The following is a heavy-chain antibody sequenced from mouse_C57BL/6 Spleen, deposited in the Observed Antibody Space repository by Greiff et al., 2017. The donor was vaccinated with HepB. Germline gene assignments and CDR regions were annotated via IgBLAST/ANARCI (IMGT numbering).Heavy chain of an antibody. D-gene: IGHD2-4*01. CDR3: AVYSDYPARFAY. CDR1: GYTFTSYW. V-gene: IGHV1-74*01. CDR2: IHPSDSDT. Sequence: VQLQQPGAELVKPGASVKVSCKASGYTFTSYWMHWVKQRPGQGLEWIGRIHPSDSDTNYNQKFKGKATLTVDKSSSTAYMQRSSLTSEDSAVYYCAVYSDYPARFAYWGQGTLVTVSA. J-gene: IGHJ3*01.